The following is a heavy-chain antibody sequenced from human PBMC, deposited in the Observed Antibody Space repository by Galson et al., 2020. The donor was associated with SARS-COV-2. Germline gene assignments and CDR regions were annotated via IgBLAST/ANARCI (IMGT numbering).Heavy chain of an antibody. V-gene: IGHV3-30-3*01. J-gene: IGHJ4*02. CDR3: ARARDGGYSYAYDY. CDR1: GFTFSSYA. CDR2: ISYDVSNK. Sequence: GGSLRLSCAASGFTFSSYAMHWVRQAPGKGLEWVAVISYDVSNKSYADSVKGRFTISRDNSKNTLYLQMNSLRAEDTAVYYCARARDGGYSYAYDYWGQGTLVTVSS. D-gene: IGHD5-18*01.